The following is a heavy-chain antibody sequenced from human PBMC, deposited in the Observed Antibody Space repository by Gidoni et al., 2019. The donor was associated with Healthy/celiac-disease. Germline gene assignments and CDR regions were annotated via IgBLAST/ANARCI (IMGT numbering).Heavy chain of an antibody. Sequence: QVQLQASGPGLVKPSETLSLTCTVPGRSISRYYWSWIRQPPGKGLEWIGYIDYSGSTNYNPSLKSRVTISVDTSKNQFSLKLSSVTAADTAVYYCARGYGVPAATYYYYYGMDVWGQGTTVTVSS. CDR1: GRSISRYY. D-gene: IGHD2-2*01. CDR2: IDYSGST. J-gene: IGHJ6*02. CDR3: ARGYGVPAATYYYYYGMDV. V-gene: IGHV4-59*01.